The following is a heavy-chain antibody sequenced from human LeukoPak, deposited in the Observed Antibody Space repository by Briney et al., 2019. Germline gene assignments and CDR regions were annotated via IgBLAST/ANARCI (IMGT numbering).Heavy chain of an antibody. V-gene: IGHV3-66*01. CDR1: GFTVSSYY. Sequence: GSLRLSCASSGFTVSSYYMSWVRQVPGKGLEWLSVIYSGGSTYYADSVKGRFTISRDNSKNTLYLQMNSLRAEDTAVYYCARDLGLYWYFDLWGRGTLVTVSS. CDR2: IYSGGST. CDR3: ARDLGLYWYFDL. J-gene: IGHJ2*01. D-gene: IGHD7-27*01.